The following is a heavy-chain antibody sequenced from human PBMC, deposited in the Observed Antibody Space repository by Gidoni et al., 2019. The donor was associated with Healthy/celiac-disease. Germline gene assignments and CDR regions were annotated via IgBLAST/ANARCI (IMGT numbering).Heavy chain of an antibody. D-gene: IGHD3-3*01. CDR3: AKDRAPYYDFWSGYQQRDWFDP. CDR2: ISGSGGST. V-gene: IGHV3-23*04. J-gene: IGHJ5*02. CDR1: GFTFSSYA. Sequence: EVKRVESGGGWVQPGGSMRLSCAASGFTFSSYAMSWVRQAPGKGLEWVSAISGSGGSTYYADSVKGRFTISRDNSKNTLYLQMNILRAEDTAVYYCAKDRAPYYDFWSGYQQRDWFDPWGQGTLVTVSS.